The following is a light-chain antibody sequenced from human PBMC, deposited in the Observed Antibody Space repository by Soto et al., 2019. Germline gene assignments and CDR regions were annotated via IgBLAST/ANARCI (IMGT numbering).Light chain of an antibody. CDR1: QSLSGGY. CDR2: SAS. Sequence: EIVLTQSPGILSLSPGERATLSCRASQSLSGGYLAWFQQTPGQTPRLLIYSASNRATGIPDRFSGSGSGTDFTLTISSLEPEDFVVYYCQQDGSLPINFGQGTRLEIK. J-gene: IGKJ5*01. V-gene: IGKV3-20*01. CDR3: QQDGSLPIN.